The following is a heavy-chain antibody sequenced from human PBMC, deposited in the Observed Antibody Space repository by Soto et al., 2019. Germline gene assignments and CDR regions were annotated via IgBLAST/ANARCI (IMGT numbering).Heavy chain of an antibody. CDR1: GYTFTSYA. CDR3: ARGQLGVVSWFEP. CDR2: INAGNGNT. J-gene: IGHJ5*02. Sequence: QVQLVQSGAEVKKPGASVKVSCKASGYTFTSYAMHWVRQAPGQRLEWMGWINAGNGNTKYSQKFQGRVTITRDTSASTAYMELSSLRSEDTAVYYRARGQLGVVSWFEPWGQGTLVTVSS. D-gene: IGHD6-6*01. V-gene: IGHV1-3*01.